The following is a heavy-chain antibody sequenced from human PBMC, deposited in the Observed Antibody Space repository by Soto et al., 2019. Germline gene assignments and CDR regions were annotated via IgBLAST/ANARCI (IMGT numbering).Heavy chain of an antibody. Sequence: GGSLRLSCAASGFTFSSYAMSWVRQAPGKGLEWVSAISGSGGSTYYADSVKGRFTISRDNSKNTLYLQMNSLRAEDTAVYYCAKGLEQQLVTGYFDYWGQGTLVTVSS. CDR1: GFTFSSYA. CDR3: AKGLEQQLVTGYFDY. V-gene: IGHV3-23*01. D-gene: IGHD6-13*01. J-gene: IGHJ4*02. CDR2: ISGSGGST.